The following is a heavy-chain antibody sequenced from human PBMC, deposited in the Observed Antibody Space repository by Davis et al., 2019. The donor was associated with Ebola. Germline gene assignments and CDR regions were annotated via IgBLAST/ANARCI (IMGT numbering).Heavy chain of an antibody. Sequence: GESLKISCAASGFTFSDYYMSWIRQAPGKGLEWVSYISSSGSTIYYADSMKGRFTISRDNAKNSLYLQMNSLRAEDTAVYYCAKEGAWYGYYFDYWGQGTLVTVSS. D-gene: IGHD6-19*01. CDR2: ISSSGSTI. CDR3: AKEGAWYGYYFDY. J-gene: IGHJ4*02. V-gene: IGHV3-11*01. CDR1: GFTFSDYY.